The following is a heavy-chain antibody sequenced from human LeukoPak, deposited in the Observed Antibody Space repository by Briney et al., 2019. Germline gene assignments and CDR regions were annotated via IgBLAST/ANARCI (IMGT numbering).Heavy chain of an antibody. D-gene: IGHD6-19*01. CDR2: ITGSGSII. Sequence: GGSLRLSCAASGFTVSSNYMNWVRQTPGKGLEWVACITGSGSIIYYADSVKGRFTISRDNSKNSLYLHITSLRAEDTAFYYCARSLLGQWLVRRSFDYWGQGTLVTVSS. CDR3: ARSLLGQWLVRRSFDY. CDR1: GFTVSSNY. V-gene: IGHV3-48*03. J-gene: IGHJ4*02.